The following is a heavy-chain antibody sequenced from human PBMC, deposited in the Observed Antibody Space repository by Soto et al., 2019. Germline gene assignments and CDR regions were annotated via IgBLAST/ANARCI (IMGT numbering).Heavy chain of an antibody. J-gene: IGHJ5*01. CDR3: ARDSAIAWFYS. D-gene: IGHD1-26*01. Sequence: QVQLQESGPGLVKPSETLSLTCTVSGGSISSSYWTWIRQHPGKGLEWIGSFYYGGNTNYNPSLTSRFTISVDTSKNQFSLRVTSVTAADTAVYYCARDSAIAWFYSWGQGALVTVSS. CDR2: FYYGGNT. V-gene: IGHV4-59*01. CDR1: GGSISSSY.